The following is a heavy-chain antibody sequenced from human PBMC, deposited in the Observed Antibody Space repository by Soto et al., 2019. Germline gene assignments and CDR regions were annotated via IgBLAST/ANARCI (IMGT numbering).Heavy chain of an antibody. CDR2: ISGSGGTT. CDR1: GFTFSSYA. J-gene: IGHJ3*02. D-gene: IGHD6-19*01. CDR3: AKTANGWFSAFDI. Sequence: EVQLLESGGGLVQPGGSLRLSCAASGFTFSSYAMSWVRQAPGKGLEWVSAISGSGGTTYYADSVKGRFPFSRDNSKNTLNLQMNSLRAEDTAVYYCAKTANGWFSAFDIWGQWTMVTVSS. V-gene: IGHV3-23*01.